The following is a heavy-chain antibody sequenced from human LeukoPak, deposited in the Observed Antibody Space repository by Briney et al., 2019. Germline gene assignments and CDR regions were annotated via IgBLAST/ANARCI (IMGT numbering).Heavy chain of an antibody. CDR2: IYYSGST. V-gene: IGHV4-59*01. CDR3: ATYSGSYLGY. CDR1: GGSISSYY. Sequence: SETLSLTCTVSGGSISSYYWSWIRQPPGKGLEWVGYIYYSGSTNYNPSLKSRVTISVDTSKNQFSLKLSSVTAADTAVYYCATYSGSYLGYWGQGTLVTVSS. J-gene: IGHJ4*02. D-gene: IGHD1-26*01.